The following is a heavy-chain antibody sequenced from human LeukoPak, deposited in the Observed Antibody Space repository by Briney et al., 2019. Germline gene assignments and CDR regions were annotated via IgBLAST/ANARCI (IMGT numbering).Heavy chain of an antibody. D-gene: IGHD7-27*01. V-gene: IGHV1-8*03. Sequence: GASVKVSCKASGYTFTSYDINWVRQATGQGLEWMGWMNPNSGNSGYAQKFQGRVTITRNTSISTAYMELSSLRSEDTAVYYCARGTGDNYYYYYMDVWGKGTTVTVSS. CDR2: MNPNSGNS. CDR1: GYTFTSYD. J-gene: IGHJ6*03. CDR3: ARGTGDNYYYYYMDV.